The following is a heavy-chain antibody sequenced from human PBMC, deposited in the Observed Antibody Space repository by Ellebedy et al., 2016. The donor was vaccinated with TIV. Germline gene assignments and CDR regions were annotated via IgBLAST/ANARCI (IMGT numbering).Heavy chain of an antibody. Sequence: AASVKVSCKASGGTFSSYAISWVRQAPGQGLEWMGRIIPILGIANYAQKFQGRVTITADKSTSTAYMELSSLRSEDTAVYYCARWNDDSWTGYHTWGQGTLVTVSS. CDR2: IIPILGIA. J-gene: IGHJ5*02. D-gene: IGHD3/OR15-3a*01. CDR3: ARWNDDSWTGYHT. CDR1: GGTFSSYA. V-gene: IGHV1-69*04.